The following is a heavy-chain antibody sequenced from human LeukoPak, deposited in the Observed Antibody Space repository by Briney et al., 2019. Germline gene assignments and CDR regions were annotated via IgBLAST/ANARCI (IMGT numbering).Heavy chain of an antibody. J-gene: IGHJ2*01. CDR1: GFTFSSYS. CDR3: ARDHCSSTSCYFYWYFDL. D-gene: IGHD2-2*01. CDR2: ISSSSSTI. V-gene: IGHV3-48*01. Sequence: GGSLRLSCAASGFTFSSYSMNWVRQAPGKGLEWVSYISSSSSTIYYADSVKGRFTISRDNAKNSLYLQMNSLRAEDTAVYYRARDHCSSTSCYFYWYFDLWGRGTLVTVSS.